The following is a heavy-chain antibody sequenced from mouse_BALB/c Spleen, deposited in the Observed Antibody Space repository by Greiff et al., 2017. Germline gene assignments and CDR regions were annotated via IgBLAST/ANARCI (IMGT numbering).Heavy chain of an antibody. Sequence: QVQLQQSGAELVRPGSSVKISCKASGYAFSSYWMNWVKQRPGQGLEWIGQIYPGDGDTNYNGKFKGKATLTADKSSSTAYMQLSSLTSEDSAVYFCARGGYYDYFDYWGQGTTLTVSS. V-gene: IGHV1-80*01. D-gene: IGHD2-3*01. CDR3: ARGGYYDYFDY. CDR1: GYAFSSYW. J-gene: IGHJ2*01. CDR2: IYPGDGDT.